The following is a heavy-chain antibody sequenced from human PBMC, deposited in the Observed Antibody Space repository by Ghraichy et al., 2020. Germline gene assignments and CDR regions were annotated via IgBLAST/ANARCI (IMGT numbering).Heavy chain of an antibody. CDR3: AMVIVSYDSSGYPAFYYFDY. J-gene: IGHJ4*02. D-gene: IGHD3-22*01. Sequence: SQTLSLTCTVSGGSISSYYWSWIRQPPGKGLEWIGYIYTSGSTNYNPSLKSRVTISVDTSKNQFSLKLSSVTAADTAVYYCAMVIVSYDSSGYPAFYYFDYWGQGTLVTVSS. CDR1: GGSISSYY. V-gene: IGHV4-4*09. CDR2: IYTSGST.